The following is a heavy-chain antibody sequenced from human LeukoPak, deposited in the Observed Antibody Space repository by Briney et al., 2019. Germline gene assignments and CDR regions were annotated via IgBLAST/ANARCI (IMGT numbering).Heavy chain of an antibody. Sequence: GASVNVSCKASGYTFTRYGISWVRQAPGHGLERMGWISAYNGNTNYAQKLQGRVTMTTDTSTSTAYMELRSLRSDDTAVYYCARDAYYYDSSGYYLDAFDIWGQGTMVTVSS. CDR2: ISAYNGNT. CDR3: ARDAYYYDSSGYYLDAFDI. D-gene: IGHD3-22*01. V-gene: IGHV1-18*01. J-gene: IGHJ3*02. CDR1: GYTFTRYG.